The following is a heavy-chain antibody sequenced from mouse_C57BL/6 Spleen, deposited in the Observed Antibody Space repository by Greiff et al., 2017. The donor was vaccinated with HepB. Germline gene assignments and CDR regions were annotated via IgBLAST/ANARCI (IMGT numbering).Heavy chain of an antibody. J-gene: IGHJ3*01. CDR3: ARDDYGGGAWFAY. V-gene: IGHV5-4*01. CDR2: ISDGGSYT. CDR1: GFTFSSYA. D-gene: IGHD2-4*01. Sequence: EVKLVESGGGLVKPGGSLKLSCAASGFTFSSYAMSWVRQTPEKRLEWVATISDGGSYTYYPDNVKGRFTISRDNAKNNLYLQMSHLKSEDTAMYYCARDDYGGGAWFAYWGQGTLVTVSA.